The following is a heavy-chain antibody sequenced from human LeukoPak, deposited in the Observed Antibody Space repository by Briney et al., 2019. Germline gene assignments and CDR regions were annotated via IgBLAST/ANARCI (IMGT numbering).Heavy chain of an antibody. CDR2: ISSSSSYI. D-gene: IGHD5-12*01. J-gene: IGHJ5*02. CDR1: GFTFSSYS. CDR3: ARHAESGYDRFDL. Sequence: GGSLRLSCAASGFTFSSYSMNWVRQAPGKGLEWVSSISSSSSYIHHAESVKGRFTISRDNAKNSLYLQMNSLRAEDTAVYYCARHAESGYDRFDLWGQGTLVTVSS. V-gene: IGHV3-21*01.